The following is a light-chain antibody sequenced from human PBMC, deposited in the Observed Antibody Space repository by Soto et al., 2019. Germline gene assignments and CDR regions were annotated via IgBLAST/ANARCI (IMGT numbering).Light chain of an antibody. CDR2: DAS. Sequence: EIVLTRSPATLSLSPGERATLSCRASQSVRSDLAWYQQKPGQAPRLLIYDASNRATGIPARFSGSGSGTDFTLTISSLEPEDFAVYYCQQRSNWPPVFGGGTKVDIK. CDR1: QSVRSD. V-gene: IGKV3-11*01. CDR3: QQRSNWPPV. J-gene: IGKJ4*01.